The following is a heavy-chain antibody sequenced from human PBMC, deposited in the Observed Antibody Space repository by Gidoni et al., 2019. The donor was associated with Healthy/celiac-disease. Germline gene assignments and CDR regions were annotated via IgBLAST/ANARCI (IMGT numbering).Heavy chain of an antibody. V-gene: IGHV4-39*01. Sequence: QLQLQESGPGLVKPSETLSLTCTVSGASISSSSYYWVWILQPPGKGLEWIGSIYYIGSTYYNPSLKSRVTISVDTSKNQFSLKLSSVTAADTAVYYCASLYYYGSGSYAFDIWGQGTMVTVSS. D-gene: IGHD3-10*01. J-gene: IGHJ3*02. CDR3: ASLYYYGSGSYAFDI. CDR2: IYYIGST. CDR1: GASISSSSYY.